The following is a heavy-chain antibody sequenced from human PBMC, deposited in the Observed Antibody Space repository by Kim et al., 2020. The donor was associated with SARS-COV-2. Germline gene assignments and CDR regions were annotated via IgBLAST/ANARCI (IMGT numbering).Heavy chain of an antibody. CDR1: GFTFSSYW. D-gene: IGHD2-15*01. Sequence: GGSLRLSCAASGFTFSSYWMSWVRQAPGKGLEWVANIKQDGSEKYYVDSVKGRFTISRDNAKNSLYLQMNSLRAEDTAVYYCARDLRYCSGGSCYSIPYYYYGMDVWGQGTTVTVSS. J-gene: IGHJ6*02. CDR3: ARDLRYCSGGSCYSIPYYYYGMDV. V-gene: IGHV3-7*01. CDR2: IKQDGSEK.